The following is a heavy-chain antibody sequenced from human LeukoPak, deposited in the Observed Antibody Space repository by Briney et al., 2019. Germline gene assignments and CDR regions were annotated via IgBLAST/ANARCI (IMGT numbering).Heavy chain of an antibody. Sequence: GGSLRLSCAASGFTVSSNYMSWVRQASGKGLEWLSYISSSSSTIYYADSVKGRFTISRDNAKNSLYLQMNSLRAEDTAVYYCARVSIRTVADYWGQGTLVTVSS. CDR3: ARVSIRTVADY. CDR1: GFTVSSNY. CDR2: ISSSSSTI. V-gene: IGHV3-48*04. J-gene: IGHJ4*02. D-gene: IGHD4-23*01.